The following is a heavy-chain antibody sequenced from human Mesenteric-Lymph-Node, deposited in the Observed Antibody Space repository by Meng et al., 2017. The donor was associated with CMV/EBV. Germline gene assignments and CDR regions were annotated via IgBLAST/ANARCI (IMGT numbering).Heavy chain of an antibody. CDR1: VGSISSSSYY. J-gene: IGHJ5*02. D-gene: IGHD3-10*01. CDR2: TYYSGST. CDR3: ARPHYYGSGSSPWFDP. Sequence: QLQLPESVPGLVKPSETLSLTCTVAVGSISSSSYYWGWIRQPPGKGLEWIGSTYYSGSTYYNPSLKSRVTISVDTTKNQFSLKLSSVTAADTAVYYCARPHYYGSGSSPWFDPWGQGTLVTVSS. V-gene: IGHV4-39*01.